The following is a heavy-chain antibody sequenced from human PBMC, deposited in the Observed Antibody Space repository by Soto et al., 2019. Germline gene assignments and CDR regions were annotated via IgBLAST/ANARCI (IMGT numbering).Heavy chain of an antibody. CDR2: VSSSGGST. V-gene: IGHV3-23*01. CDR1: GFTFGSDA. J-gene: IGHJ6*02. D-gene: IGHD6-19*01. Sequence: GGSLRLSWAAAGFTFGSDAMGWVRQAQGKGREWVSAVSSSGGSTYYADSVKGRFIIFRDNSNNTMHLQMNSLRADDTALYYCANDVGGCIYYYYGMDVWGQGTTVTVSS. CDR3: ANDVGGCIYYYYGMDV.